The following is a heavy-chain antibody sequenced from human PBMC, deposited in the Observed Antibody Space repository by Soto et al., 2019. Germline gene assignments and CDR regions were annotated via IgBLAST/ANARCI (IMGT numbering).Heavy chain of an antibody. D-gene: IGHD1-26*01. J-gene: IGHJ4*02. CDR2: ISSSSSYT. V-gene: IGHV3-11*06. CDR1: GFTFSDYY. Sequence: GGSLRLSCAASGFTFSDYYMSWIRQAPGKGLEWVSYISSSSSYTNYTDSVKGRFTISRDNAKNSLYLQMNSLRAEDTAVYYCARSGSYYAPHEYWGQGTLVTVSS. CDR3: ARSGSYYAPHEY.